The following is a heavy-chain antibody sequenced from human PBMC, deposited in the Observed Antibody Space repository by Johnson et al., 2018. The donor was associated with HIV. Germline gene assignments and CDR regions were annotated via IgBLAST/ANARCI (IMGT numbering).Heavy chain of an antibody. CDR3: ARDHGWSRGWLFDAFDI. V-gene: IGHV3-9*01. J-gene: IGHJ3*02. D-gene: IGHD6-19*01. CDR2: NWNSGSI. Sequence: NWNSGSIGYADSVKGRFTISRDNAKNSLYLQMNSLRPEDTAVYYCARDHGWSRGWLFDAFDIWGQGTMVTVSS.